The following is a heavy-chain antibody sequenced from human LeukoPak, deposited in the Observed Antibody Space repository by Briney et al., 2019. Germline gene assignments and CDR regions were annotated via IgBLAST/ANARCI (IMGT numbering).Heavy chain of an antibody. CDR1: GFTFSSYW. D-gene: IGHD6-13*01. CDR2: ISWNSGSI. V-gene: IGHV3-9*03. CDR3: AKDHGSSSWYTEAFDI. Sequence: GGSLRLSCAASGFTFSSYWMSWVRQAPGKGLEWVSGISWNSGSIGYADSVKGRFTISRDNAKNSLYLQMNSLRAEDMALYYCAKDHGSSSWYTEAFDIWGQGTMVTVSS. J-gene: IGHJ3*02.